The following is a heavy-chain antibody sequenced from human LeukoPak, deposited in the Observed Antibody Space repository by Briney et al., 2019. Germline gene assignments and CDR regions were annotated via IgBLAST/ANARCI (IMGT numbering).Heavy chain of an antibody. CDR3: ARSKDILTGYCFDY. J-gene: IGHJ4*02. V-gene: IGHV4-39*07. CDR1: GGSISSSSYY. Sequence: SETLSLTCTVSGGSISSSSYYWGWIRQPPGKGLEWIGSIYYSGSTYYNPSLKSRVTISVDTSKNQFSLRLSSVTAADTAVYYCARSKDILTGYCFDYWGQGALVTVSS. CDR2: IYYSGST. D-gene: IGHD3-9*01.